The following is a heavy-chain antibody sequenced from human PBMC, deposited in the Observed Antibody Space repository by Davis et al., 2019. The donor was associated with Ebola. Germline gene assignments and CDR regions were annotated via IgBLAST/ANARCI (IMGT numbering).Heavy chain of an antibody. J-gene: IGHJ4*01. CDR1: GFTFSSYA. D-gene: IGHD3-16*01. CDR3: VRIANYDTTEQ. V-gene: IGHV3-30-3*01. CDR2: ISYDGSTK. Sequence: GGSLRLSCAASGFTFSSYAMHWVRQAPGKGLEWVTLISYDGSTKFYADSVKGRFTVSRDNSKSTLFLQMNSLRVEDTAIYYCVRIANYDTTEQWCHGTLVTVSS.